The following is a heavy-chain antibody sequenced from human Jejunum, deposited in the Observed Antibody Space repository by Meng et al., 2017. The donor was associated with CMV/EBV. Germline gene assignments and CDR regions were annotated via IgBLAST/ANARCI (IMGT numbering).Heavy chain of an antibody. D-gene: IGHD2-2*01. CDR3: AKDAGPHIVVVPAAVDY. Sequence: FSSYGMHWVRQAPGKGLEWVAFIRSDGSTKYYADSVKGRFTISRDNSKNTLYLQMNSLRAEDTAVYYCAKDAGPHIVVVPAAVDYWGQGTLVTVSS. V-gene: IGHV3-30*02. CDR1: FSSYG. CDR2: IRSDGSTK. J-gene: IGHJ4*02.